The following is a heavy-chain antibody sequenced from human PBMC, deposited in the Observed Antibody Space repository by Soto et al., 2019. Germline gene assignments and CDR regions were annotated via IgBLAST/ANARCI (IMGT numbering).Heavy chain of an antibody. CDR1: GFTFSPYT. Sequence: QVQLVESGGGVVQPGRSLRICCAASGFTFSPYTMHWVRQAPGKGLEWVAVISYAGNDKFYGDSVKGRFSISRDNSKNTLYLQMNSRRAEDTAVYYCARGGGFCGGDCYKGGIDYWGQGTLVTVSS. V-gene: IGHV3-30-3*01. J-gene: IGHJ4*02. CDR2: ISYAGNDK. CDR3: ARGGGFCGGDCYKGGIDY. D-gene: IGHD2-21*02.